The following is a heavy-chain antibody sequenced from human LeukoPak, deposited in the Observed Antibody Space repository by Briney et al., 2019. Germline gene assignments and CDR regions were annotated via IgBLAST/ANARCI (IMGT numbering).Heavy chain of an antibody. D-gene: IGHD3-10*01. CDR3: ARDGYGSGHAFDI. CDR2: INSDGSTT. J-gene: IGHJ3*02. V-gene: IGHV3-74*01. CDR1: EFTINNYW. Sequence: GGSLRLSCAASEFTINNYWMHWVRQAPGEGLVWVSRINSDGSTTNYAGSVKGRFTISRDNAKNTLYLQMNSLRAEDTAVYYCARDGYGSGHAFDIWGQGTMVTVSS.